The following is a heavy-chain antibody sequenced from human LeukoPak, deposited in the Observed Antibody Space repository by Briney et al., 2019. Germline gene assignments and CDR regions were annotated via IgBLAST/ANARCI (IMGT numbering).Heavy chain of an antibody. Sequence: PGGSLRLSCAASGFTFSDYWMHWVRQAPGKGLEWVANIKQDGSERYYVDSVKGRFTIARDNAKNSFYLQMNSLRAEDTAVYYCVRNFDYWGQGTLVTVSS. CDR3: VRNFDY. CDR2: IKQDGSER. J-gene: IGHJ4*02. V-gene: IGHV3-7*01. CDR1: GFTFSDYW.